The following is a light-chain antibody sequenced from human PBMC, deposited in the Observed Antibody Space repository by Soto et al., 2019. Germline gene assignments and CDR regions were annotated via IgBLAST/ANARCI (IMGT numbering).Light chain of an antibody. J-gene: IGLJ2*01. CDR3: CSYAASYTLV. Sequence: QSALAQPLSVSGSPGQSVTISCSGTSSDVGGYNSVSWYQQFPGKAPKLMIYDVTKRPSGVPDRFSGSKSGNTASLTISGLQAEDEADYYCCSYAASYTLVFGGGTKLTVL. CDR2: DVT. CDR1: SSDVGGYNS. V-gene: IGLV2-11*01.